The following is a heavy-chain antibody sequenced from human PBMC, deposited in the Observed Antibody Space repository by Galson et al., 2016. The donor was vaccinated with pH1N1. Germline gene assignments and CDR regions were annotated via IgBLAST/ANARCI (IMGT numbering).Heavy chain of an antibody. D-gene: IGHD2-21*01. Sequence: SLRLSCAASGFTFSSYWMSWVRQAPGKGLEWVANIKQDESEKYYVDSVEGRFTISRDNAKNSLFLQMNSLRAEDTAIYYCARAIAQGDSYWGQGTLVTVSS. V-gene: IGHV3-7*01. CDR3: ARAIAQGDSY. CDR2: IKQDESEK. J-gene: IGHJ4*02. CDR1: GFTFSSYW.